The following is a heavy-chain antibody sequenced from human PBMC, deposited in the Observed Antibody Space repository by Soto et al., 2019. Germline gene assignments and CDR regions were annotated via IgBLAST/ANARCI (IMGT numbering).Heavy chain of an antibody. D-gene: IGHD6-19*01. CDR3: SRDWVAVAGTGRDY. V-gene: IGHV3-33*08. Sequence: GGSLRLSCAASGFTFSNYAMNWVRQAPGKGLEWVAVIWYDGSNKYYADSVKGRFTISRDNSKNTLYLQMNSLGAEDTAVYYCSRDWVAVAGTGRDYWGQGTLVTVSS. CDR2: IWYDGSNK. CDR1: GFTFSNYA. J-gene: IGHJ4*02.